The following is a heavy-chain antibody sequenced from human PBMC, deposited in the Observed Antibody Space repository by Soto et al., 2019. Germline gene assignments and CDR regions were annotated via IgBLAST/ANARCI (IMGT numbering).Heavy chain of an antibody. J-gene: IGHJ4*02. V-gene: IGHV3-72*01. CDR2: IRKRVNSFTT. Sequence: GGSLRLSCAASGFTFSDHYMDWVRQPPGKGLAWVGRIRKRVNSFTTEYAASVRGRFTVSRDDSKNSLYLQMNSLETEDTAIYYCVRVAAAGYFDYWGQGTLVTVSS. CDR3: VRVAAAGYFDY. D-gene: IGHD6-13*01. CDR1: GFTFSDHY.